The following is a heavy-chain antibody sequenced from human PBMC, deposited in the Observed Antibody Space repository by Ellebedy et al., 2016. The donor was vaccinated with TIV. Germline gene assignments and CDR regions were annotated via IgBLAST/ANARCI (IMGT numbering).Heavy chain of an antibody. CDR1: RFTFSAYG. CDR2: VSNDGSHE. D-gene: IGHD3-22*01. CDR3: AKGEYYASSGDAIGLPFDH. V-gene: IGHV3-30*18. J-gene: IGHJ4*02. Sequence: PGGSLRLSCAASRFTFSAYGMHWVRQAPGKGLEWVAVVSNDGSHEYYADSVKDRFTISRYNSKNIISLQLNNLRPEDTAVYYCAKGEYYASSGDAIGLPFDHWGQGSLVTVSS.